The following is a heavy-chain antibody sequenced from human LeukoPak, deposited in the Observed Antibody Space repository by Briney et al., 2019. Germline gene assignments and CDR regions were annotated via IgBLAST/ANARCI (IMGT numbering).Heavy chain of an antibody. CDR3: ARSVAGITWFDP. J-gene: IGHJ5*02. V-gene: IGHV3-30*02. D-gene: IGHD6-19*01. Sequence: PGGSLRLSCAASGFTFSSYGMHWVRQAPGKGLDWVAFIHHDGSNKYYADSVRGRFTISRDNSMNTLNLQMSSLRPEDTAVYYCARSVAGITWFDPWGQGTLVTVSS. CDR1: GFTFSSYG. CDR2: IHHDGSNK.